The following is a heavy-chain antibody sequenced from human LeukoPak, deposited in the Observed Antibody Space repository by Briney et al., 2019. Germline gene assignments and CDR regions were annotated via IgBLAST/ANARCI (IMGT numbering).Heavy chain of an antibody. CDR3: ARELYGSGSYILYYYYYMDV. D-gene: IGHD3-10*01. J-gene: IGHJ6*03. Sequence: SETLSLTCAVYGGSFSGYYWSWIRQPAGKGLEWIGRIYTSGSTNYNPSLKSRVTISVDTSKNQFSLKLSSVTAADTAVYYCARELYGSGSYILYYYYYMDVWGKGTTVTISS. V-gene: IGHV4-4*07. CDR1: GGSFSGYY. CDR2: IYTSGST.